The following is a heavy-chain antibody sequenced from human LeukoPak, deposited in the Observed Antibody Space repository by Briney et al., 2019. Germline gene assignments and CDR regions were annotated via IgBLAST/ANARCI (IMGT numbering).Heavy chain of an antibody. V-gene: IGHV3-30*02. Sequence: GGSLRLSCAASGFTFSSYGMHWVRQAPGKGLEWVAFIRYDGSNKYYTDSVKGRFTISRDNSKNTLYLQMNSLRAEDTAVYYCAKAMVRGVIIIGYWGQGTLVTVSS. D-gene: IGHD3-10*01. CDR2: IRYDGSNK. J-gene: IGHJ4*02. CDR3: AKAMVRGVIIIGY. CDR1: GFTFSSYG.